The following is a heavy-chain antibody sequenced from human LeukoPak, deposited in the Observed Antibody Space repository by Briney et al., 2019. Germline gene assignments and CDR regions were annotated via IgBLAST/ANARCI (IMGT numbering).Heavy chain of an antibody. D-gene: IGHD3-16*02. CDR3: ARGNTYDYVWGSYRHYFDY. Sequence: SVKVSCKASGGTFSSYAISWVRQAPGQGLEWMGGIIPIFGTANYAQKFQGRVTITADESTSTAYMELSSLRSEDTAVYYCARGNTYDYVWGSYRHYFDYWGQGTLVTVSS. J-gene: IGHJ4*02. CDR1: GGTFSSYA. V-gene: IGHV1-69*13. CDR2: IIPIFGTA.